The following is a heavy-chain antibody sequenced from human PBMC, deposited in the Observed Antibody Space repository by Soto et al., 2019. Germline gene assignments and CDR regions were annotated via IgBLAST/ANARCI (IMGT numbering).Heavy chain of an antibody. D-gene: IGHD2-2*02. CDR3: ARDSYTGRGYYGMDV. J-gene: IGHJ6*02. Sequence: GTLSLTCAVSGGSISSSNWWSCVRQPPGKGLEWIGEIYHSGSTNYNPSLKSRVTISVDKSKNQFSLKLSSVTAADTAVYYCARDSYTGRGYYGMDVWGQGTTVTVSS. V-gene: IGHV4-4*02. CDR1: GGSISSSNW. CDR2: IYHSGST.